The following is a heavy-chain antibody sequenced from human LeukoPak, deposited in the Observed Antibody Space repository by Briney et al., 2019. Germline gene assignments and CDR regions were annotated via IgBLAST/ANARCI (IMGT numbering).Heavy chain of an antibody. CDR1: GGTFSSYA. CDR2: IIPIFGTT. Sequence: SVKVSCKASGGTFSSYAISWARQAPGQGLEWMGGIIPIFGTTNYAQKFQGRVTITADESTSTAYMELSSLRSEDTAVYYCARGSRYRDYFDYWGQGTLVTVSS. D-gene: IGHD1-1*01. J-gene: IGHJ4*02. CDR3: ARGSRYRDYFDY. V-gene: IGHV1-69*13.